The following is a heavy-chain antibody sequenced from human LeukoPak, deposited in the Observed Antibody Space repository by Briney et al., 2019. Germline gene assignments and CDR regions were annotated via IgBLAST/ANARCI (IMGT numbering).Heavy chain of an antibody. J-gene: IGHJ4*02. D-gene: IGHD3-10*01. CDR2: INPNSGGT. CDR1: GYTFTGYY. Sequence: GASVKVSCKASGYTFTGYYMHWVRQAPGQGLEWRGWINPNSGGTNYAQKFQGRVTMTRDTSISTAYMELSRLRSDDTAVYYCARVFTMVRGVIGYWGQGTLVTVSS. CDR3: ARVFTMVRGVIGY. V-gene: IGHV1-2*02.